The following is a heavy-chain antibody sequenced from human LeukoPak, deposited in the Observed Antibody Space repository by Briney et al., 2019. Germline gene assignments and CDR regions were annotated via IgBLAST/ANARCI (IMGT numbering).Heavy chain of an antibody. CDR1: GYTLTELS. Sequence: ASVKVSCKVSGYTLTELSMHWVRQAPGKGLEWMGGFDPEDGETIYAQKFQGRVTMTEDTSTDTAYMELSSLRSEDTAVYYCARSLPWDRRFQHWGQGTLVTVSS. D-gene: IGHD1-26*01. CDR2: FDPEDGET. J-gene: IGHJ1*01. CDR3: ARSLPWDRRFQH. V-gene: IGHV1-24*01.